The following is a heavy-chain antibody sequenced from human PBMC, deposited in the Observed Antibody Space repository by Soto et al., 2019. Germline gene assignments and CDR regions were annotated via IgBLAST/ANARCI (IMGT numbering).Heavy chain of an antibody. CDR2: VYYSGST. CDR3: TSSYSTSSSPDY. Sequence: SETLSLTCSVSGGSMRNYYWNWIRQPPGRGLEWIGYVYYSGSTNYNPSLKSRVSMSVDVSKNHFSLTLHSVTAADTAVYYCTSSYSTSSSPDYWGQGTLVTVSS. V-gene: IGHV4-59*01. D-gene: IGHD6-6*01. J-gene: IGHJ4*02. CDR1: GGSMRNYY.